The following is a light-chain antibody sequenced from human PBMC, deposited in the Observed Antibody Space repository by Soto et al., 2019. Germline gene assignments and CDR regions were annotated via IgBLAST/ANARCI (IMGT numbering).Light chain of an antibody. J-gene: IGLJ2*01. V-gene: IGLV1-44*01. CDR2: SNN. Sequence: QLVLTQPPSASGTPGQRVTISCSGSSSNIGSNTVNWYQQLPGTAPKLLIYSNNQRPSGVPDRFSGSKSGTSASLAISGLQSEDEADYYCAALDDSLNGVVFGGGTQLTVL. CDR1: SSNIGSNT. CDR3: AALDDSLNGVV.